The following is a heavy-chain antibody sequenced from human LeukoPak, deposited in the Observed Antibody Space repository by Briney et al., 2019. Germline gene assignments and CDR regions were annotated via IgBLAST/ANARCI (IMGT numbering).Heavy chain of an antibody. CDR3: ARERYGSGSYYFDY. CDR2: IFTSGNS. CDR1: RGSISTFY. J-gene: IGHJ4*02. V-gene: IGHV4-4*07. Sequence: PSETLSLTCSVSRGSISTFYWSWIRQPAGKGLEWIGRIFTSGNSNYNPSLKSRVIMSVDTSKTQFSLKVTSVTAADMAVYYCARERYGSGSYYFDYWGQGTLVTVSS. D-gene: IGHD3-10*01.